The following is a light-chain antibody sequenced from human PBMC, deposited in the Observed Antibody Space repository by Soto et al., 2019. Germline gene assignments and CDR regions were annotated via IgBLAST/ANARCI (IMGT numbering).Light chain of an antibody. CDR3: SSYTTTTTRVV. CDR2: EVS. J-gene: IGLJ2*01. CDR1: SSDIGGYNF. V-gene: IGLV2-14*01. Sequence: QSALTQPASVSGSPGQSITISCTGTSSDIGGYNFVSWYQQHPGKAPRLMISEVSNRPSGVSNRFSGSKSGNTASLTISGLQPEDEADYYCSSYTTTTTRVVFGGGTKVTVL.